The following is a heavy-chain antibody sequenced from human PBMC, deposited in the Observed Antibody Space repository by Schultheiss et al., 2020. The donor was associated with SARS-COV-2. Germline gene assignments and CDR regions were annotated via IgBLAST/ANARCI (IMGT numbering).Heavy chain of an antibody. J-gene: IGHJ6*03. CDR3: ARDSHSSSWYRDTSYYYYMDV. D-gene: IGHD6-13*01. Sequence: GGSLRLSCAASGFTFSSYAMSWVRQAPGKGLEWVSAISGSGGSTYYADSVKGRFTISRDNSKNTLYLQMNSLRAEDTAVYYCARDSHSSSWYRDTSYYYYMDVWGKGTTVTVSS. CDR2: ISGSGGST. CDR1: GFTFSSYA. V-gene: IGHV3-23*01.